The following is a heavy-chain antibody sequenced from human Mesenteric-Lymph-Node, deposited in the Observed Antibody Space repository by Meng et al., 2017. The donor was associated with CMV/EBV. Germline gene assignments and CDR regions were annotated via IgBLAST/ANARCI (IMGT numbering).Heavy chain of an antibody. D-gene: IGHD4-23*01. Sequence: LHHWGAGLLNPSWTLSLSCAVYGGSVSGYDWSWIRQPPGKGLEWIGEIHHSGSTNYIPSLKSRVTISVDTSKNQFSLKLSSVTAADTAVYYCARHQRWLKSEGGFNYWGQGTLVTVSS. CDR3: ARHQRWLKSEGGFNY. J-gene: IGHJ4*02. V-gene: IGHV4-34*01. CDR1: GGSVSGYD. CDR2: IHHSGST.